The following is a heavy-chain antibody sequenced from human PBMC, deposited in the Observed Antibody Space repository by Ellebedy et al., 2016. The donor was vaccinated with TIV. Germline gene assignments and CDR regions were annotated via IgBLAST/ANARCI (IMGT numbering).Heavy chain of an antibody. J-gene: IGHJ5*02. CDR3: ARVRGPHNKNWFDP. CDR1: GGSFSGYY. D-gene: IGHD1-14*01. CDR2: IYHGGSI. V-gene: IGHV4-34*01. Sequence: SETLSLTCGVYGGSFSGYYWSWIRQPPGKGLEWIGEIYHGGSISYNPSLKSRVTLSIDTSKNQFSLNLSSVTAADTAVYYCARVRGPHNKNWFDPWGQGTQVTVSS.